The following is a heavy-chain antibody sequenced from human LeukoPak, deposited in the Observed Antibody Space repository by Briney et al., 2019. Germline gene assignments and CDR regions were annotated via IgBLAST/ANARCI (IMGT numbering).Heavy chain of an antibody. CDR2: INHSGST. CDR1: GGSISGYY. CDR3: ARWRRYDFWSGYREGRSFDY. D-gene: IGHD3-3*01. Sequence: SETLSLTCAVYGGSISGYYWSWIRQPPGKGLEWIGEINHSGSTNYNPSLKSRVTISVDTSKNQFSLKLSSVTAADTAVYYCARWRRYDFWSGYREGRSFDYWGQGTLVTVSS. V-gene: IGHV4-34*01. J-gene: IGHJ4*02.